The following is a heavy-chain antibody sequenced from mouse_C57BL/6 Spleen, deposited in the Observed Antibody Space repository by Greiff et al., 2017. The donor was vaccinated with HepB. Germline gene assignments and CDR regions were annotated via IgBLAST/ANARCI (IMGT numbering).Heavy chain of an antibody. J-gene: IGHJ3*01. CDR1: GYTFTSYG. CDR2: IYPRSGNT. Sequence: VQLQQSGAELARPGASVKLSCKASGYTFTSYGISWVKQRTGQGLEWIGEIYPRSGNTYYNEKFKGKATLTADKSSSTAYMELRSLTSEDSAVYFCARRGGYDGAWFAYWGQGTLVTVSA. V-gene: IGHV1-81*01. CDR3: ARRGGYDGAWFAY. D-gene: IGHD2-2*01.